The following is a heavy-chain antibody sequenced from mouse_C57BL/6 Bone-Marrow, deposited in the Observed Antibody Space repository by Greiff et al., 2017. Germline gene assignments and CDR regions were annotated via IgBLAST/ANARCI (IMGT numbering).Heavy chain of an antibody. CDR3: ARHDDYYGSVWC. J-gene: IGHJ3*01. D-gene: IGHD1-1*01. V-gene: IGHV5-9*01. Sequence: EVQRVESGGGLVKPGGSLKLSCAASGFTFSSYYMSWVRQTPEKRLEWVATISGGGGNTYYPDSVKGRFTISRDNAKNTLYLQMSSLRSEDTALYYCARHDDYYGSVWCRGQGTLVTVYA. CDR1: GFTFSSYY. CDR2: ISGGGGNT.